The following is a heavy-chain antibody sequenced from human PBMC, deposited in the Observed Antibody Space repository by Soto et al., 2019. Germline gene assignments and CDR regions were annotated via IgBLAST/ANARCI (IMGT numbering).Heavy chain of an antibody. Sequence: GGSLRVFCAASGFTFSHAWMSWVRQAPGKGLEWVGRIKSKADGETKDYGAPVRGRFTISRDDAKDTLYLQMNSLRIEDTAVYYCCVVKRLDQYSTSGYWYDPWGYVPLCTLSS. CDR2: IKSKADGETK. V-gene: IGHV3-15*01. CDR3: CVVKRLDQYSTSGYWYDP. J-gene: IGHJ5*02. D-gene: IGHD2-15*01. CDR1: GFTFSHAW.